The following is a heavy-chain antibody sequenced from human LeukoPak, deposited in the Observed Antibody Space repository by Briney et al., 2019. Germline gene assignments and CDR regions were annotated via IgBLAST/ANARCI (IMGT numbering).Heavy chain of an antibody. CDR1: GFTFSSYS. V-gene: IGHV3-74*01. D-gene: IGHD3-16*01. Sequence: GGSLRLSCAASGFTFSSYSMNWVRQAPGKGLMWVSRLKSDGSSTGYAGSVKGRFTISRDYAKNTLYLQMNSLRVEDTAVYYCAGTKYIGAAIDYWGQGTLVTVSS. CDR2: LKSDGSST. CDR3: AGTKYIGAAIDY. J-gene: IGHJ4*02.